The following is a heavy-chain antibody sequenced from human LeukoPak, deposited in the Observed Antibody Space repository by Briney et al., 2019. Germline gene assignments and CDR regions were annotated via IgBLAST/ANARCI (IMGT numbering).Heavy chain of an antibody. CDR2: ISSSSSTI. D-gene: IGHD3-22*01. CDR3: ARGAYYYED. J-gene: IGHJ4*02. CDR1: GFTFGDYA. V-gene: IGHV3-48*01. Sequence: PGGSLRLSCTASGFTFGDYAMNWVRQAPGKGLEWVSYISSSSSTIYYADSVKGRFTISRDNAKNSLYLQMNSLRAEDTAVYYCARGAYYYEDWGQGTLVTVSS.